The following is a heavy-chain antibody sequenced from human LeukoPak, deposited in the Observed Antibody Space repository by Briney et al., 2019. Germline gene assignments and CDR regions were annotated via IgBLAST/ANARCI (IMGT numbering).Heavy chain of an antibody. V-gene: IGHV3-23*01. CDR3: AREGIAAAGETATLGYFDY. CDR1: GFTFSSYA. D-gene: IGHD6-13*01. Sequence: PGGSLRLSCAASGFTFSSYAMSWVRQAPGKGLEWVSAISASGGSTYYADSVKGRFTISRDNAKNSLYLQMNSLRAEDTAVYYCAREGIAAAGETATLGYFDYWGQGTLVTVSS. CDR2: ISASGGST. J-gene: IGHJ4*02.